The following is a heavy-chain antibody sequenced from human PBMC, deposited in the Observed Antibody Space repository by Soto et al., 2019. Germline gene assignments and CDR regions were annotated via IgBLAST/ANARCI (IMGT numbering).Heavy chain of an antibody. CDR3: AAGSGYSPATYYYYGMDV. V-gene: IGHV4-4*07. D-gene: IGHD3-3*01. J-gene: IGHJ6*02. Sequence: SETLSLTCTVSCGSISSYYWSWIRQPAGKGLEWIGRIYTSGSTNYNPSLKSRVTMSVDTSKNQFSLKLSSVTAADTAVYYCAAGSGYSPATYYYYGMDVWGQGTTVTVSS. CDR2: IYTSGST. CDR1: CGSISSYY.